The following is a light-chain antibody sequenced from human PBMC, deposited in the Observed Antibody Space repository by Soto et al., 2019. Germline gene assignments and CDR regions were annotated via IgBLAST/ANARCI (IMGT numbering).Light chain of an antibody. J-gene: IGLJ1*01. Sequence: QSVLTQPASVSGSPGQSIPISCTGTSSDVGSYNLVSWYQQHPGKAPKLMIYEVSKRPSGVSNRFSGSKSGNTASLTISGLQAEDEADYYCCSYAGSIPYVFGTGTKVTVL. CDR3: CSYAGSIPYV. CDR1: SSDVGSYNL. CDR2: EVS. V-gene: IGLV2-23*02.